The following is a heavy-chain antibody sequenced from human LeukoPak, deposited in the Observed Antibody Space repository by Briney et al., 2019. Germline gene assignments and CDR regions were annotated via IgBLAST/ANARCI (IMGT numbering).Heavy chain of an antibody. CDR2: IFPGVSDT. D-gene: IGHD2-21*02. V-gene: IGHV5-51*01. Sequence: GESLKISCKGSGYSFTSHWIGWVRQMPGKGLEWMGIIFPGVSDTRYTPSFQGQVTISADKSISTAYLQWSSLKASDTAMYYCARHGACSGDCYLSGYYYYGLDVWGQGTTVTVSS. J-gene: IGHJ6*02. CDR1: GYSFTSHW. CDR3: ARHGACSGDCYLSGYYYYGLDV.